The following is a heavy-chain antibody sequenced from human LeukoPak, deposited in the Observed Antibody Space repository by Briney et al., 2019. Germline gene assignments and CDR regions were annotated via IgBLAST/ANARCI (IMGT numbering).Heavy chain of an antibody. Sequence: SETLSLTCTVSDYSISNTYYWGWIRQPPGKGLEWIGYIYYSGSTNYNPSLKSRVTISVDTSKNQFSLKLSSVTAADTAVYYCARNSVGYNYWGQGTLVTVSS. CDR2: IYYSGST. CDR1: DYSISNTYY. CDR3: ARNSVGYNY. D-gene: IGHD5-24*01. V-gene: IGHV4-59*01. J-gene: IGHJ4*02.